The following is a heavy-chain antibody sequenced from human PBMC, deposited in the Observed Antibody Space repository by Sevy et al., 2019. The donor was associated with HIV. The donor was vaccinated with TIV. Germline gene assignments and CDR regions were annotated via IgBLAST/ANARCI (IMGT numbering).Heavy chain of an antibody. CDR1: GYTLTKLA. Sequence: ASVKVSCKVSGYTLTKLAMHWVRQAPGKGLEWMGTFDPEDGETSYERKFQGRVTMTEDTSIDTAYMELSSLRSEDTAVFYCAITKDYYDNSGSPFDYWGQGTLVTVSS. D-gene: IGHD3-22*01. CDR2: FDPEDGET. CDR3: AITKDYYDNSGSPFDY. J-gene: IGHJ4*02. V-gene: IGHV1-24*01.